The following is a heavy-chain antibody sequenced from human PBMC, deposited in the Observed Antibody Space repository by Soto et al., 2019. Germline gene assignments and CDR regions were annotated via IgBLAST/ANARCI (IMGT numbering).Heavy chain of an antibody. Sequence: QVQLQQWGAGLLKPSETLSLTCAVYGGSFSGYYWSWIRQPPGKGLEWIGEINDSGSTNYNPSLTMRVTISVDTSKIKFSLKLSSVTAADTAVYYCATTLTTAPFDYWGQGTLVTVSS. D-gene: IGHD4-17*01. J-gene: IGHJ4*02. CDR3: ATTLTTAPFDY. CDR1: GGSFSGYY. V-gene: IGHV4-34*01. CDR2: INDSGST.